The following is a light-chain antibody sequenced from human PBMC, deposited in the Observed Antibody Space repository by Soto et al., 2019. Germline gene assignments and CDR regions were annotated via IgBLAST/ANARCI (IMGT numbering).Light chain of an antibody. V-gene: IGKV3-20*01. Sequence: EIVLTQSPDRLSLSPGERATLSCRASQSVSSSYLAWYQQKPGQAPRLLIYDASTRAAGIPDRFRGSGSGTDFNLTISRLEPGDCAVYFCQKYCSSAVTFGGGTKVEVK. CDR2: DAS. CDR1: QSVSSSY. CDR3: QKYCSSAVT. J-gene: IGKJ4*01.